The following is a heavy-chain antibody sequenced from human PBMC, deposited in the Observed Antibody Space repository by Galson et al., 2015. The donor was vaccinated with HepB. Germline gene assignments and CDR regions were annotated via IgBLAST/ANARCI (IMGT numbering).Heavy chain of an antibody. J-gene: IGHJ4*02. CDR2: ISYDGSNK. V-gene: IGHV3-30-3*01. CDR1: GFTFSSYA. D-gene: IGHD6-19*01. Sequence: SLRLSCAASGFTFSSYAMHWVRQAPGKGLEWVAVISYDGSNKYYADSVKGRFTISRDNSKNTLYLQMSSLRAEDTAVYYCAREGSGWFFDYWGQGTLVTVSS. CDR3: AREGSGWFFDY.